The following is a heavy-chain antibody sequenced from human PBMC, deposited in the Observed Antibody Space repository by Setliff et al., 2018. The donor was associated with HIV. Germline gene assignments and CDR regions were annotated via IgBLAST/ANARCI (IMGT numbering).Heavy chain of an antibody. J-gene: IGHJ6*03. D-gene: IGHD3-16*01. Sequence: PSQTLSLTCAISGDSVSSNTAAWNWIRQSPSRGLEWLGRTYYRSKWSNDYAVSAKSRITINPDTSKNQFSLQLNSVTPEDTAVYFCARGGDWDYNYYMDVWDKGTTVTVSS. CDR1: GDSVSSNTAA. CDR3: ARGGDWDYNYYMDV. CDR2: TYYRSKWSN. V-gene: IGHV6-1*01.